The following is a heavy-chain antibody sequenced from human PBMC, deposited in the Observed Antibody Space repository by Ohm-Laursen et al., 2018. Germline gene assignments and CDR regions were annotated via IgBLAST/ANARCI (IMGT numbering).Heavy chain of an antibody. Sequence: SLRLSCTASGFTFSSYAMSWVRQAPGKGLEWVSAISGSGGSTYYADSVKGRFTISRDNSKNTLYLQMNSLRAEDTAVYYCAKGRGTSSGWSYYYGMDVWGQGTTVTVSS. CDR2: ISGSGGST. V-gene: IGHV3-23*01. CDR1: GFTFSSYA. CDR3: AKGRGTSSGWSYYYGMDV. J-gene: IGHJ6*02. D-gene: IGHD6-19*01.